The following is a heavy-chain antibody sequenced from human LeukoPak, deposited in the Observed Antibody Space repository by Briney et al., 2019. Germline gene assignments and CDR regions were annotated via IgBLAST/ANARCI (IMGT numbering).Heavy chain of an antibody. D-gene: IGHD3-9*01. Sequence: GGSLRLSCAASGFTFSSYWMSWVRQAPGKGLEWVAFIRYDGSNKYYADSVKGRFTISRDNSKNTLYLQMNSLRAEDTAVYYCAKGNITIGYFDYWGQGTLVTVSS. CDR2: IRYDGSNK. J-gene: IGHJ4*03. V-gene: IGHV3-30*02. CDR1: GFTFSSYW. CDR3: AKGNITIGYFDY.